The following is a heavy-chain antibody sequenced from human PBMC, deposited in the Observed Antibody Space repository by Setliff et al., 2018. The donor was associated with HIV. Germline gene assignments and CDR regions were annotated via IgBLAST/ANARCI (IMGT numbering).Heavy chain of an antibody. CDR1: GGSFSDYY. CDR2: IHHSGIT. J-gene: IGHJ4*02. D-gene: IGHD6-13*01. Sequence: SETLSLTCAVYGGSFSDYYWTWIRQSPGKGLEWIGDIHHSGITNYRPSLKSRVTISLDTSKNQFSPKLSSVTAADTAMYYCASLAAGRSYYFDYWGQGTLVTVSS. CDR3: ASLAAGRSYYFDY. V-gene: IGHV4-34*09.